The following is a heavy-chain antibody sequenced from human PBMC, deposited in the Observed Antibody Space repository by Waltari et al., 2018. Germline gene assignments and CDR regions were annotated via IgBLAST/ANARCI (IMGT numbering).Heavy chain of an antibody. CDR2: ISSSSSYI. D-gene: IGHD3-3*01. Sequence: EVQLVESGGGLVKPGGSLRLSCAASGFTFSSYSMNWVRQAPGKGLEWVSSISSSSSYIYYADSVKGRFTISRDNAKNSLYLQMNSLRAEDTALYYCARELPIFGVVPEWFDPWGQGTLVTVSS. CDR1: GFTFSSYS. V-gene: IGHV3-21*04. J-gene: IGHJ5*02. CDR3: ARELPIFGVVPEWFDP.